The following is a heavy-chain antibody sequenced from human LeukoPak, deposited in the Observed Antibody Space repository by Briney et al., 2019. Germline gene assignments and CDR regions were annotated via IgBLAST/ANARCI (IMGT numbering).Heavy chain of an antibody. CDR3: ASIDGGSDAFDI. J-gene: IGHJ3*02. CDR2: INHSGST. V-gene: IGHV4-34*01. Sequence: SETLSLTCAVYGGSFSGYYWSWIRQPPGKGLEWIGEINHSGSTNYNPSLKSRVTISVDTSKNQFSLKLSSVTAADTAVYYCASIDGGSDAFDIWGQGTMVTVSS. CDR1: GGSFSGYY. D-gene: IGHD6-25*01.